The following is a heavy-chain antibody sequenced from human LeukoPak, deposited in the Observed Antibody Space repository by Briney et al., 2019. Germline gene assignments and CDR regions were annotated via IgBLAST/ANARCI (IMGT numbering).Heavy chain of an antibody. CDR3: ARDTVGATFPGAFDI. D-gene: IGHD1-26*01. V-gene: IGHV4-4*07. Sequence: SETLSLTCTVSGGSISSYYWTWIRQSAGKGLEWIGRMYTSGSTKYSPSFESRVTISVDTSKNQFSLKLSSVTAADTAVYYCARDTVGATFPGAFDIWGQGTMVTVSS. CDR2: MYTSGST. J-gene: IGHJ3*02. CDR1: GGSISSYY.